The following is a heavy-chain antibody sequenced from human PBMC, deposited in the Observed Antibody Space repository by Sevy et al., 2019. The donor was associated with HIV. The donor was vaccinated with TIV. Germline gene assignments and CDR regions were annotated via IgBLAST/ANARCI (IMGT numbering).Heavy chain of an antibody. CDR2: ISSSSSTI. CDR3: ARGDPTYHYDSSDYSSDFDY. D-gene: IGHD3-22*01. V-gene: IGHV3-48*01. Sequence: GGSLRLSCAASGFTFSSYSMNWVPQAPGKGLEWVSHISSSSSTIYYADSVKGRFTISRDNAKNSLYVQMNSLRAEDTAVYYCARGDPTYHYDSSDYSSDFDYWGQGTLVTVSS. CDR1: GFTFSSYS. J-gene: IGHJ4*02.